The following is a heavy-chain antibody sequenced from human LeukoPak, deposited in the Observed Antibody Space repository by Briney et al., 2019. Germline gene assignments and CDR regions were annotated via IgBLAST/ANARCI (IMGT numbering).Heavy chain of an antibody. CDR3: ARDCGSTGCDY. CDR2: ISNDGSTT. Sequence: PGGSLRLSCAASGFTFSDYWMHWVRQAPGPGLVWVSRISNDGSTTTYADSVRGRFTISRDNAKNTLYLQMNSLRAEDTAVYYCARDCGSTGCDYWGQGTLVTVSS. D-gene: IGHD2-2*01. CDR1: GFTFSDYW. V-gene: IGHV3-74*01. J-gene: IGHJ4*02.